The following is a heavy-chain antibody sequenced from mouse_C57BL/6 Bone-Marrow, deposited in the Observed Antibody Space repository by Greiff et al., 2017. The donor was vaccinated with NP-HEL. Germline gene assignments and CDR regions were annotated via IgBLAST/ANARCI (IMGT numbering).Heavy chain of an antibody. V-gene: IGHV1-53*01. CDR3: ARERDYYGNPFYFDY. CDR2: INPSNGGT. CDR1: GYTFTSYW. Sequence: QVQLKQPGTELVKPGASVKLSCKASGYTFTSYWMHWVKQRPGQGLEWIGNINPSNGGTNYNEKFKSKATLTVDKSSSTAYMQLSSLTSEDSAVYYCARERDYYGNPFYFDYWGQGTTLTVSS. J-gene: IGHJ2*01. D-gene: IGHD1-1*01.